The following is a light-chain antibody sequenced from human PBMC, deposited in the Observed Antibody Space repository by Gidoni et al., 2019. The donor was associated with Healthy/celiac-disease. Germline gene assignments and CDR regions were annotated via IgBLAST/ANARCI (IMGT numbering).Light chain of an antibody. J-gene: IGLJ1*01. Sequence: SSLTQPASVSGSPGKSITISCTGTSSDVGGYNYVSFYQQNPVKAPKLRIYEVSNRTSGVSNRFSGSKTGNTVSLNSSGLQAEDEADYYWSSYTSSSILYVFGTGTKVTVL. V-gene: IGLV2-14*01. CDR1: SSDVGGYNY. CDR2: EVS. CDR3: SSYTSSSILYV.